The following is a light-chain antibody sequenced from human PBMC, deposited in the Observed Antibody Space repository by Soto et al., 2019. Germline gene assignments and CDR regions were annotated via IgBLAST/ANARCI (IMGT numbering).Light chain of an antibody. CDR3: TAWDGSLDGRV. V-gene: IGLV1-44*01. CDR1: GSNIGTNT. CDR2: RTD. Sequence: QSVLTQPPSASGTPGQRVTIPFSGTGSNIGTNTFNWYQQLPGTAPKLLIYRTDQRPAGIPDRFSGSKSGTSASLDISGLQSDDEADYYCTAWDGSLDGRVFGGGTKLTVL. J-gene: IGLJ3*02.